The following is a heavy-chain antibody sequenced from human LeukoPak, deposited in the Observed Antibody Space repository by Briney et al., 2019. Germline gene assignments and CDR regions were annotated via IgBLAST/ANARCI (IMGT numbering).Heavy chain of an antibody. J-gene: IGHJ6*03. CDR3: ARDSQNQWFGEAHYYYYYMDV. V-gene: IGHV1-46*01. CDR2: INPSGGST. CDR1: GYTFTSYY. Sequence: ASVKVSCKASGYTFTSYYMHWVRQAPGQGLEWMGIINPSGGSTSYAQKFQGRVTMTRDMSTSTVYMELSNLRSEDTAVYYCARDSQNQWFGEAHYYYYYMDVWGKGATVTVCS. D-gene: IGHD3-10*01.